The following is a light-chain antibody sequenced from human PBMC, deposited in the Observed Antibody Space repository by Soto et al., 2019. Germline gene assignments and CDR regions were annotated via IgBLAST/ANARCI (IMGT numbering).Light chain of an antibody. Sequence: QCVLTQPASVSGSPGQSITISCTGTSSDVGGYNYVSWYQHHPGKAPKLMIYDVSNRPSGVSNRFSGSKSGNTAPLIISGLQAEDEADYYCSSYTSSSTLSTYVFGTGTKVTVL. J-gene: IGLJ1*01. CDR1: SSDVGGYNY. V-gene: IGLV2-14*03. CDR2: DVS. CDR3: SSYTSSSTLSTYV.